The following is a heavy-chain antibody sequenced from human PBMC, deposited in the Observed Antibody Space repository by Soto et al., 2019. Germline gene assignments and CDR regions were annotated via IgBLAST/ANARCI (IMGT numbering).Heavy chain of an antibody. CDR3: ARLVVVPATENYYYYGMDV. V-gene: IGHV4-39*01. Sequence: SETRSLTWTVSGGSISSSIYYWVWIRQPPGKGLEWIGSIYYSGSTYYNPSLKSRVTISVDTSKNQFSLKLSSVTAADTAVYYCARLVVVPATENYYYYGMDVWGQGTTVTVSS. CDR2: IYYSGST. J-gene: IGHJ6*02. D-gene: IGHD2-2*01. CDR1: GGSISSSIYY.